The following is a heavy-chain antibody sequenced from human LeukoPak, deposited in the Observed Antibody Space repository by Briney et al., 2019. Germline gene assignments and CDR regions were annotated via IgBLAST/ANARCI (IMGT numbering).Heavy chain of an antibody. D-gene: IGHD2-2*01. CDR2: ISYDGSNK. CDR1: GFTFGSYA. CDR3: ARETEPGRRWSSKENDAFDI. J-gene: IGHJ3*02. V-gene: IGHV3-30-3*01. Sequence: GGSLRLSCAASGFTFGSYAMHWVRQAPGKGLEWVAVISYDGSNKYYADSVKGRFTISRDNSKNTLYLQMNSLRAEDTAVYYCARETEPGRRWSSKENDAFDIWGQGTMVTVSS.